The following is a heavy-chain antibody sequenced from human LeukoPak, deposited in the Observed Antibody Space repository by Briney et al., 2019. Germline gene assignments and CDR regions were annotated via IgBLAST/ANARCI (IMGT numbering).Heavy chain of an antibody. Sequence: LPGGSLRLSCAVSGFHLNNYGMHWARQSRGKGMEWVAVASFDEVNKTHAYSVKGRSLISRDNSKHTLHPQMNTVRTEDRAAEHWAAFIATTLDNWGQGILVTVSS. CDR3: AAFIATTLDN. D-gene: IGHD1-14*01. J-gene: IGHJ4*02. CDR2: ASFDEVNK. CDR1: GFHLNNYG. V-gene: IGHV3-30*02.